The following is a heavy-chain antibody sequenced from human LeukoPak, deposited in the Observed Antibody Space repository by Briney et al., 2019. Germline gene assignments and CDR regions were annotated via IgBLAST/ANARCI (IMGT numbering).Heavy chain of an antibody. CDR2: IREERGQE. CDR1: GFPFSSYS. CDR3: ASLDTAKQPLANH. D-gene: IGHD5-18*01. V-gene: IGHV3-7*03. J-gene: IGHJ5*02. Sequence: GGSLRLSCAASGFPFSSYSMTWVRQAPGKGLEWVANIREERGQEYYVDSVKGRFTISKNSAKNSLYLQMNTLRVEDTAMYYCASLDTAKQPLANHWGQGTLVTVSS.